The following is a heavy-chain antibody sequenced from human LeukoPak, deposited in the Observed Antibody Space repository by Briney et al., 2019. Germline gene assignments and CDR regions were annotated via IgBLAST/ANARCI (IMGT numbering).Heavy chain of an antibody. CDR1: GYNFNIYG. J-gene: IGHJ4*02. CDR2: ISASNGQT. V-gene: IGHV1-18*01. Sequence: ASVKVSCKASGYNFNIYGLTWVRQAPGQGLEWMGWISASNGQTNYAQKFQGRVSMTTDTSTTTAYAEIRSLTSEDTATYYCAKAMYASSSAVDWGQGTLVTVS. CDR3: AKAMYASSSAVD. D-gene: IGHD2-8*01.